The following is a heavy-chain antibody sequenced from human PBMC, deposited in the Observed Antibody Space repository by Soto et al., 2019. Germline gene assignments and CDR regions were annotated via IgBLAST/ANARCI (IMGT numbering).Heavy chain of an antibody. CDR3: VKVQGYYDSSGYYDY. CDR2: ISSNGGST. J-gene: IGHJ4*02. V-gene: IGHV3-64D*09. Sequence: WGSLRLSCSASGFTFSSYAMHWVRQAPGKGLEYVSAISSNGGSTYYADSVKGRFTISRDNSKNTLYLQMSSLRAEDTAVYYCVKVQGYYDSSGYYDYWGQGTLVTVSS. D-gene: IGHD3-22*01. CDR1: GFTFSSYA.